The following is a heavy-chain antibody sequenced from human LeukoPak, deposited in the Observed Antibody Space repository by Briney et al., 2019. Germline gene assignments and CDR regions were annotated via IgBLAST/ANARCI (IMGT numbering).Heavy chain of an antibody. Sequence: SETPSLTCAVYGGSFSGYYWSWIRQPPGKGLEWIGEINHSGSTNYNPSLKSRVTISVDTSKNQFSLKLSSVTAADTAVYYCARGRAAGNWGQGTLVTVSS. V-gene: IGHV4-34*01. CDR3: ARGRAAGN. CDR2: INHSGST. CDR1: GGSFSGYY. J-gene: IGHJ4*02. D-gene: IGHD3-10*01.